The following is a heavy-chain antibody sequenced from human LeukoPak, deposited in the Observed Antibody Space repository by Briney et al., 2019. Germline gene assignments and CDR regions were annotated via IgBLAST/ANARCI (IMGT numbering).Heavy chain of an antibody. V-gene: IGHV1-18*01. Sequence: ASVKVSCKASGYTFTSYGISWVRQAPGQGLEWMGWISAYNGNTNYAQKLQGRVTMTTDTSTSTAYMELRSLRSDDTAVYYCARAAMVRGDYYYYYMDVWGKGTTVTVSS. J-gene: IGHJ6*03. CDR2: ISAYNGNT. CDR1: GYTFTSYG. D-gene: IGHD3-10*01. CDR3: ARAAMVRGDYYYYYMDV.